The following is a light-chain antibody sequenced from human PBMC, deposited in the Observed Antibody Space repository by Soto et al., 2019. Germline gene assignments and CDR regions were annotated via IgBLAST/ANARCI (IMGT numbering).Light chain of an antibody. CDR1: QSVGSN. Sequence: ETVMTQSPGTLSMSPGELATLYFSASQSVGSNLALYQQKPGQAPRVLIYGASIRATGIPARFSGSGSGTAFTLTISSLQSEDFALYYCQHHDNWPLITFGQGTRLEIK. CDR3: QHHDNWPLIT. CDR2: GAS. J-gene: IGKJ5*01. V-gene: IGKV3-15*01.